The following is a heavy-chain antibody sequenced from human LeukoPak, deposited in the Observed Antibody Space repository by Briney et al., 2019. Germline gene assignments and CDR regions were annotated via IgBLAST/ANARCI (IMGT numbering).Heavy chain of an antibody. CDR3: ATPTGVRLLDAFDI. Sequence: SETLPLTCTVSGGSISSSSYYWGWIRQPPGKGLEWIGSIYYSGSTYYNPSLKSRVTISVDTSKNQFSLKLSSVTAADTAVYYCATPTGVRLLDAFDIWGQGTMVTVSS. CDR1: GGSISSSSYY. D-gene: IGHD4/OR15-4a*01. J-gene: IGHJ3*02. V-gene: IGHV4-39*01. CDR2: IYYSGST.